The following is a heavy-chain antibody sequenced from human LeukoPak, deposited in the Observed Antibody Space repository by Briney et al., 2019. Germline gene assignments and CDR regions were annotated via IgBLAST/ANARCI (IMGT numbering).Heavy chain of an antibody. D-gene: IGHD3-10*01. CDR3: ARDGYGSGSYLWWFDP. CDR1: GYTFTSYG. CDR2: ISAYNGNT. V-gene: IGHV1-18*04. Sequence: ASVKVSCTASGYTFTSYGISWVRQAPGQGLEWMGWISAYNGNTNYAQKLQGRVTMSTDTSTSTAYMELRSLRSDDTAVYYCARDGYGSGSYLWWFDPWGQGTLVTVSS. J-gene: IGHJ5*02.